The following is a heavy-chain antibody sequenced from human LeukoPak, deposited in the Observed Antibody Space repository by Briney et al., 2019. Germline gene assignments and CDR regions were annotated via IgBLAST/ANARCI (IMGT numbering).Heavy chain of an antibody. CDR3: ARHHPRITMVRGVIPNPPDY. CDR2: INHSGST. Sequence: SETLSLTCAVYGGSFSGYYWSWIRQPPGKGLEWIGEINHSGSTNYSPSLKSRVTISVDTSKNQFSLKLSSVTAADTAVYYCARHHPRITMVRGVIPNPPDYWGQGTLVTVSS. D-gene: IGHD3-10*01. CDR1: GGSFSGYY. J-gene: IGHJ4*02. V-gene: IGHV4-34*01.